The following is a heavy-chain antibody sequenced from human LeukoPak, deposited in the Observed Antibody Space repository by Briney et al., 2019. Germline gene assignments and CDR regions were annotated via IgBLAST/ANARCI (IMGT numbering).Heavy chain of an antibody. CDR1: GFVFRNYF. CDR2: IKNDGSER. Sequence: VGSLRLSCAASGFVFRNYFMSWVRQAPGKGLEWVASIKNDGSERYYVDSVRGRYTISRDNTKNSLFLQMSSLRAEDTAVYYCATDRGWRTSGYYLYYFEYWGQGTLVTFSS. CDR3: ATDRGWRTSGYYLYYFEY. J-gene: IGHJ4*02. V-gene: IGHV3-7*01. D-gene: IGHD3-3*01.